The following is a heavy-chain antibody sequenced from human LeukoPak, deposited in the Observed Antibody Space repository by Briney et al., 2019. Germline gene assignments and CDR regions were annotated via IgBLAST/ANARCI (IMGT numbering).Heavy chain of an antibody. V-gene: IGHV1-2*02. CDR2: INPNSGGT. Sequence: ASVKVSCKASGYTFTSYDINWVRQATGQGLEWMGRINPNSGGTNYAQKFQGRVTMTTDTSMSTAYMELSRLTSDDTAVYYCARAGGRSWFDPWGQGTLVTVSS. CDR1: GYTFTSYD. CDR3: ARAGGRSWFDP. J-gene: IGHJ5*02.